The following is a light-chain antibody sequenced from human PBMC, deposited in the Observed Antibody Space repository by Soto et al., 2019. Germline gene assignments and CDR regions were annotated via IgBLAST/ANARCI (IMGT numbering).Light chain of an antibody. CDR2: VVS. CDR1: SSDVGGYNY. J-gene: IGLJ1*01. CDR3: SSYTSSSTLFYV. V-gene: IGLV2-14*01. Sequence: QSVLTQPASVSGSPGQSITIACTGTSSDVGGYNYVSWYQQHPGKAPKLMIYVVSDRPSGVSSRFSGSKSGSTASLTMSGLQAEDEVDYYCSSYTSSSTLFYVFGTGTKVTVL.